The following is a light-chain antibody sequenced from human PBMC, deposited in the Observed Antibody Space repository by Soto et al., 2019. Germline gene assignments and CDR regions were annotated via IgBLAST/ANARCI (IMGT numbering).Light chain of an antibody. CDR2: EVI. Sequence: QSALTQPPSVSGSPGQSVTISCTGTSSDFGKYDRVSWYQQPPGTAPKLIIYEVINRPSGVPARFSGSKSGNTASLTISGLQAEDEADYYCSSYMSTSRYVFGAGTKVTVL. CDR1: SSDFGKYDR. CDR3: SSYMSTSRYV. V-gene: IGLV2-18*02. J-gene: IGLJ1*01.